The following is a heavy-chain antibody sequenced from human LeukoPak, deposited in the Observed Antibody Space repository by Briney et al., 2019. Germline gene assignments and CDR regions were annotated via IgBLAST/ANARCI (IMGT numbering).Heavy chain of an antibody. Sequence: GGSLRLSCAAPGCTFSSYAMSWVRQAPGKGLEWVSAISGSGGSTYYADSVKGRFTISRDNSKNTLYLQMNSLRAEDTAVYYCAKKGATTGDFDYWGQGTLVTVSS. CDR2: ISGSGGST. V-gene: IGHV3-23*01. CDR1: GCTFSSYA. D-gene: IGHD1-26*01. J-gene: IGHJ4*02. CDR3: AKKGATTGDFDY.